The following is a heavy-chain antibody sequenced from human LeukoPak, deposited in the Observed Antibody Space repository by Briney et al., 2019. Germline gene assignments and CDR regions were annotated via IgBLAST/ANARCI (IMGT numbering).Heavy chain of an antibody. V-gene: IGHV4-34*01. D-gene: IGHD1-26*01. Sequence: PSETLSLTCAVYGGSFSGYYWSWIRQPPGKGLEWIGEINHSGSTNYNPSLKSRVTISVDTSKNQFSLNLSSVTAAATAVYYCARVLSGCIVGAPDDAFDIWGQGTMVTVSS. J-gene: IGHJ3*02. CDR2: INHSGST. CDR3: ARVLSGCIVGAPDDAFDI. CDR1: GGSFSGYY.